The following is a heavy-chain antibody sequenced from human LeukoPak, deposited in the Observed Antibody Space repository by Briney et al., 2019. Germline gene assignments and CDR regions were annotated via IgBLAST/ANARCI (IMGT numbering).Heavy chain of an antibody. J-gene: IGHJ3*01. V-gene: IGHV4-31*03. CDR2: KYYSGSA. CDR3: ATPYCSSISCLDVFNV. D-gene: IGHD2-2*01. CDR1: GVSLSDGRYY. Sequence: SETLSLTCNVSGVSLSDGRYYWTWIRQHPGKGLEWIDYKYYSGSAKYNPSLKSRLTISIDTSKNQFSLQLSSVTAADTATYYCATPYCSSISCLDVFNVWGQGTRVTVSS.